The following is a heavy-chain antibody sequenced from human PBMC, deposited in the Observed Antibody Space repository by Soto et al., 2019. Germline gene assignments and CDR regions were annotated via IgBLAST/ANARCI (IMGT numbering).Heavy chain of an antibody. CDR3: VRLEARLSWDYYYYYMDV. CDR1: GGSISSYY. Sequence: SETLSLTCTVSGGSISSYYWSWIRQPPGKGLEWIGYIYYSGSTNYNPSLKSRVTISVDTSKNQFSLKLSSVTAADTAVYYCVRLEARLSWDYYYYYMDVWGKGTTVTVSS. V-gene: IGHV4-59*08. D-gene: IGHD6-6*01. CDR2: IYYSGST. J-gene: IGHJ6*03.